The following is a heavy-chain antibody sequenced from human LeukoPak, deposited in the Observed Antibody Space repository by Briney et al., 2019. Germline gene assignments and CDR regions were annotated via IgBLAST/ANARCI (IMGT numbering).Heavy chain of an antibody. Sequence: GGSLRLSCAASGFTFSDHYIDWVRQAPGKGLEWVGRIRNKANSDTTEYAASVEFRFNILRGDSKNSLYLQMNSLKTENTAVYYCARQLCTNGVCYRHFDYWGQGTLVTVSS. CDR2: IRNKANSDTT. D-gene: IGHD2-8*01. CDR3: ARQLCTNGVCYRHFDY. V-gene: IGHV3-72*01. J-gene: IGHJ4*02. CDR1: GFTFSDHY.